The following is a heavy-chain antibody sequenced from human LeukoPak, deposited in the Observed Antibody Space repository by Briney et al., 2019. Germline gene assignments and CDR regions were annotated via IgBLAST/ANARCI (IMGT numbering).Heavy chain of an antibody. J-gene: IGHJ3*02. Sequence: ASVNVSCKPSRYTLTRYVITWVRQAPGQGLDWMGWISGNNGYTNYAQKFQGRVSMTTDTSTSTAYMELRSLRSDDAAMYYCARAGFYGSGSYTAFDIWGQGTMVTVSS. CDR1: RYTLTRYV. CDR3: ARAGFYGSGSYTAFDI. CDR2: ISGNNGYT. V-gene: IGHV1-18*04. D-gene: IGHD3-10*01.